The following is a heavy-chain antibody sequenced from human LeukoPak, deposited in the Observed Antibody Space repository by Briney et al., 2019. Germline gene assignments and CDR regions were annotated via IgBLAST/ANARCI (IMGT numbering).Heavy chain of an antibody. CDR1: GGTFSSYG. CDR2: IIPISGIT. D-gene: IGHD6-6*01. J-gene: IGHJ4*02. V-gene: IGHV1-69*15. Sequence: GSSVKVSCKASGGTFSSYGVSWVRQAPGQGLEWMGRIIPISGITDNAQKFQGRVTITADESTSTAYMELSSLRSEDTAVYYCARDHYSSSERYFDYWGQGTLVTVSS. CDR3: ARDHYSSSERYFDY.